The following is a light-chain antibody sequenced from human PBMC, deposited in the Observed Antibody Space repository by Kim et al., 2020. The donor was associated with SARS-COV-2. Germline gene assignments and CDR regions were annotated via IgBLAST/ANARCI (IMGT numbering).Light chain of an antibody. J-gene: IGKJ4*01. CDR1: QGVISNC. Sequence: LAPGERAPLSCRASQGVISNCLAWYQQTPGQTPRLIIYGASSRAPGIPERFSGSGSGTDFSLTISRLHPDDFAVYYCQQYDSPPTFGGGTKVDIK. CDR2: GAS. CDR3: QQYDSPPT. V-gene: IGKV3-20*01.